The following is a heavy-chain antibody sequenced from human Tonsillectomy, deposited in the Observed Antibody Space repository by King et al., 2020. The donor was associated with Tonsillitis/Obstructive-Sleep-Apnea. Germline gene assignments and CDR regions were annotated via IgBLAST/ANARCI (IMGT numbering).Heavy chain of an antibody. D-gene: IGHD5-18*01. CDR3: ASGVLHGYSYGYGY. CDR1: GGSISSSRYY. CDR2: IYYSGST. J-gene: IGHJ4*02. Sequence: LQLQESGPGLVKPSETLSLTCTVSGGSISSSRYYWGWIRQPPGKGLEWIGSIYYSGSTYYNPSLKSRVTISVDTSKNQFSLKLSSVTAADTAVYYCASGVLHGYSYGYGYWGQGTLVTVSS. V-gene: IGHV4-39*01.